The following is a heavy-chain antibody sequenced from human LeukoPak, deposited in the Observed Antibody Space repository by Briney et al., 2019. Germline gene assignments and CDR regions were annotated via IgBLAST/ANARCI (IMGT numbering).Heavy chain of an antibody. CDR3: AKDREFYDSSGYQDY. CDR1: GFTFSSYG. J-gene: IGHJ4*02. V-gene: IGHV3-30*18. Sequence: GGSLRLSCAASGFTFSSYGMHWVRQAPGKGLEWVAVISYDGSNKYYADSVKGRFTISRDNSKNTLYLQMNSLRAEDTAVYYCAKDREFYDSSGYQDYWGQGTLVTVSS. D-gene: IGHD3-22*01. CDR2: ISYDGSNK.